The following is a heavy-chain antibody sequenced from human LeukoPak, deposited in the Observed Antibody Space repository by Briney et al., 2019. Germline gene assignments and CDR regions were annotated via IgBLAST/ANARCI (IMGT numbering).Heavy chain of an antibody. J-gene: IGHJ6*04. CDR3: ARDSESLYYYYHGMDF. Sequence: PLQTLSLTSAISGDSLSSNSAAWNWIRPSPTRGLECLGRTYYRSKCYTDYAGSVKSRITINPETTQNQFYLQLNSVTREDAAVYCCARDSESLYYYYHGMDFWGEGTTVTVSS. V-gene: IGHV6-1*01. CDR2: TYYRSKCYT. CDR1: GDSLSSNSAA.